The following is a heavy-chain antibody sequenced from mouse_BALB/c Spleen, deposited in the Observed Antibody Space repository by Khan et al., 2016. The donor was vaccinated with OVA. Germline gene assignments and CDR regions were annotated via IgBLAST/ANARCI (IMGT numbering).Heavy chain of an antibody. D-gene: IGHD1-1*02. V-gene: IGHV1S81*02. CDR3: SKSWWAAFAY. Sequence: QVQLQQPGAELVKPGASVKLSCRASGYTFTSYYIYWVKQRPGQGLEWIGGINPSDGGTDFNEKFKNKATLTVDKSSSTAYMQLNSLTSEDSAVYYGSKSWWAAFAYWGQGTLVTVSA. CDR2: INPSDGGT. CDR1: GYTFTSYY. J-gene: IGHJ3*01.